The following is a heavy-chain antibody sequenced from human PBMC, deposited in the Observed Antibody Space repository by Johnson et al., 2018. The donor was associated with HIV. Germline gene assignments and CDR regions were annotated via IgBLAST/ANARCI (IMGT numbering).Heavy chain of an antibody. V-gene: IGHV3-66*01. CDR3: ARDRGGIAEQSGAFDI. Sequence: VQLVESGGGLVQPGGSLRLSCAASGFSVSSNYMTWVRQPPGKGLERVSVIYSGGRTYHADSVKGRFSISRDNSKNPLYLQMNSLRAEDTAVYYCARDRGGIAEQSGAFDIWGQGTMVTVSS. D-gene: IGHD6-13*01. J-gene: IGHJ3*02. CDR1: GFSVSSNY. CDR2: IYSGGRT.